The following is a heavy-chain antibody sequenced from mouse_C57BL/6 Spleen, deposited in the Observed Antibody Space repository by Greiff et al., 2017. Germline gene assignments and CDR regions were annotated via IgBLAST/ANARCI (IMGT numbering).Heavy chain of an antibody. CDR1: GYTFTSDW. CDR2: IHPNSGST. Sequence: VQLQQPGAELVKPGASVKLSCKASGYTFTSDWMHWVKQRPGQGLEWIGMIHPNSGSTNYNEKFKSKATLTVDKSSSTAYMQLSNLTSEDSAVYYCARDFGSSYWYFDVWGTRTTVTVSS. D-gene: IGHD1-1*01. CDR3: ARDFGSSYWYFDV. J-gene: IGHJ1*03. V-gene: IGHV1-64*01.